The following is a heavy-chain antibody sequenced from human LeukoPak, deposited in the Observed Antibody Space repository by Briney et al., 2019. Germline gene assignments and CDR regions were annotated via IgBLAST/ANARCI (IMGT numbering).Heavy chain of an antibody. V-gene: IGHV1-2*02. CDR3: ARGRSRSWYVY. Sequence: ASVKVSCKASGYTFTGYYVHWLRQAPGQGLECMGWINPDSGGTNYAQKFQGRVTMTRDTSISTAYMGLSSLRSDDMAVYYCARGRSRSWYVYWGQGTLVTVS. J-gene: IGHJ4*02. CDR2: INPDSGGT. CDR1: GYTFTGYY. D-gene: IGHD6-13*01.